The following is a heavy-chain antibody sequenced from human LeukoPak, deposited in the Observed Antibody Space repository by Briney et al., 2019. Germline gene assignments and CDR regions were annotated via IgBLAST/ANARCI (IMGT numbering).Heavy chain of an antibody. Sequence: PSETLSLTCAVYGGSFSGYYWSWIRQPPGKGLEWIGSIYHSGSTYYNPSLKSRVTISVGTSKNQFSLKLSSVTAADTAVYYCARDWDGGENYYYMDVWGKGTTVTVSS. V-gene: IGHV4-34*01. CDR2: IYHSGST. CDR3: ARDWDGGENYYYMDV. D-gene: IGHD1-26*01. J-gene: IGHJ6*03. CDR1: GGSFSGYY.